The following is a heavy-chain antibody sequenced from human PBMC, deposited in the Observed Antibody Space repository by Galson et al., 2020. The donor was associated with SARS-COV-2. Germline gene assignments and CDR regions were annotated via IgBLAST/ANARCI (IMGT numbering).Heavy chain of an antibody. CDR1: GFSLSSGRVG. J-gene: IGHJ5*02. D-gene: IGHD3-9*01. Sequence: SGPTLVKPTETLTLTCTVSGFSLSSGRVGVSWIRQPPGKALEWLAHIFPNDEKSYSASLKTRLTISKDASKSRVVLMMTNVDPADTGTYYCARLGVLRYSTGFGPWGLGTLVTVSS. CDR2: IFPNDEK. CDR3: ARLGVLRYSTGFGP. V-gene: IGHV2-26*01.